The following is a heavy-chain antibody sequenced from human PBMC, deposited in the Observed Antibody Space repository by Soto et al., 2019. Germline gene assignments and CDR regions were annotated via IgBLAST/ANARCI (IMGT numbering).Heavy chain of an antibody. D-gene: IGHD2-2*01. V-gene: IGHV1-8*02. CDR1: GYTFTTLD. CDR3: ARGVYAGVDY. CDR2: VRPTNGQT. J-gene: IGHJ4*02. Sequence: QVQLVQSGAEVKEPGASVKVSCKASGYTFTTLDINWVRQATGQGLEWMGWVRPTNGQTSYAQKFQGRVTMTRDTSIGTVYMELNRLTSEDTAIYYCARGVYAGVDYWGQGTLITVSS.